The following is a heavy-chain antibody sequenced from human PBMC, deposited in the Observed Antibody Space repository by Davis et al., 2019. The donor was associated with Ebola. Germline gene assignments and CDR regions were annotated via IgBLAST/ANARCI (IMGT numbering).Heavy chain of an antibody. CDR3: ARRAYCSSTSCYWRTRRLNLPTTTKNWFDP. J-gene: IGHJ5*02. CDR2: INPNSGTT. CDR1: GYAFISYQ. D-gene: IGHD2-2*01. Sequence: AASVKVSCKASGYAFISYQIHWVRQAPGQGLEWMGIINPNSGTTRYAERFEGRFTMTRNTSISTAYMELSSLRSEDTAVYYCARRAYCSSTSCYWRTRRLNLPTTTKNWFDPWGQGTLVTISS. V-gene: IGHV1-46*01.